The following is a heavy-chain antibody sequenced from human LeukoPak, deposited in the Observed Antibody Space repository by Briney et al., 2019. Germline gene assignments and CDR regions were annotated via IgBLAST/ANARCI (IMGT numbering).Heavy chain of an antibody. Sequence: SETLSLTCTVSGGSISSYYWSWIRQPPGKGLEWIGYIYYSGSTNYNPSLKSRVTISVDKSKNQFSLKLSSVTAADTAVYYCASFYYYDGSGYYFDYWGQGTLVTVSS. CDR2: IYYSGST. CDR1: GGSISSYY. CDR3: ASFYYYDGSGYYFDY. V-gene: IGHV4-59*12. J-gene: IGHJ4*02. D-gene: IGHD3-22*01.